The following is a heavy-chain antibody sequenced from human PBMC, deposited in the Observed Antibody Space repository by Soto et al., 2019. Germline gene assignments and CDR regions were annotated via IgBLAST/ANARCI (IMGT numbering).Heavy chain of an antibody. CDR2: IYYRSKWFH. D-gene: IGHD2-15*01. J-gene: IGHJ6*02. V-gene: IGHV6-1*01. CDR3: ARVHCSAGTCLDGLDF. CDR1: GGRVSRNGAC. Sequence: SQTLSLTCVISGGRVSRNGACCNWIRHSPSRGLQWLGRIYYRSKWFHDYAASVESRMAINPDTSRNQFSLQLNYVTPEDTAVYYCARVHCSAGTCLDGLDFWGQGITVTVSS.